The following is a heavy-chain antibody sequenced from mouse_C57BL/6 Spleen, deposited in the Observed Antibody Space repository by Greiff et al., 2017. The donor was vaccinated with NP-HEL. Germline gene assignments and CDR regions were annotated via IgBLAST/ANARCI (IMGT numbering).Heavy chain of an antibody. V-gene: IGHV1-81*01. D-gene: IGHD1-1*01. Sequence: VQLQQSGAELARPGASVKLSCKASGYTFTSYGISWVKQRTGQGLEWIGEIYPRSGNTYYNEKLKGKATLTADKSSSTAYMELRSLTSEDSAVYFCARPSHYGSSWYFDVWGTGTTVTVSS. CDR2: IYPRSGNT. CDR1: GYTFTSYG. J-gene: IGHJ1*03. CDR3: ARPSHYGSSWYFDV.